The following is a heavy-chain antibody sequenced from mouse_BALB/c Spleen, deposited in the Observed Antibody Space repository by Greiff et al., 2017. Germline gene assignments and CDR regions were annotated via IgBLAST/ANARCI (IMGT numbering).Heavy chain of an antibody. J-gene: IGHJ2*01. CDR1: GYTFTDYN. V-gene: IGHV1S29*02. Sequence: VHVKQSGPELVKPGASVKISCKASGYTFTDYNMHWVKQSHGKSLEWIGYIYPYNGGTGYNQKFKSKATLTVDNSSSTAYMELRSLTSEDSAVYYCARGELFHYFDYWGQGTTLTVSS. CDR3: ARGELFHYFDY. CDR2: IYPYNGGT.